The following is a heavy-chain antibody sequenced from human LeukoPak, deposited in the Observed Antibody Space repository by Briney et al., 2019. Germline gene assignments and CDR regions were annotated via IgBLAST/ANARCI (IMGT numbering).Heavy chain of an antibody. CDR1: GYTFTSYD. J-gene: IGHJ6*03. CDR2: MNPNSGNT. CDR3: ARSYSSGWYDYYYYYMDV. V-gene: IGHV1-8*01. D-gene: IGHD6-19*01. Sequence: GASVKVSCTASGYTFTSYDINWVRQATGQGLEWMGWMNPNSGNTGYAQKFQGRVTMTRNTSISTAYMELGSLRSEDTAVYYCARSYSSGWYDYYYYYMDVWGKGTTVTVSS.